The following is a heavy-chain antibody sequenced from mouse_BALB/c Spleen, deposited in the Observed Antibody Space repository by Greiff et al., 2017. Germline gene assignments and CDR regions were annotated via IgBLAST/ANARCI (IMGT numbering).Heavy chain of an antibody. Sequence: DVHLVESGGDLVKPGGSLKLSCAASGFTFSSYGMSWVRQTPDKRLEWVATISSGGSYTYYPDSVKGRFTISRDNAKNTLYLQMSSLKSEDTAMYYCARQGRGHFAYWGQGTLVTVSA. CDR2: ISSGGSYT. J-gene: IGHJ3*01. CDR1: GFTFSSYG. V-gene: IGHV5-6*01. CDR3: ARQGRGHFAY.